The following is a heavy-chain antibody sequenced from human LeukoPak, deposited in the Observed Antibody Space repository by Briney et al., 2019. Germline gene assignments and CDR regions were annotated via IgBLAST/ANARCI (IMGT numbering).Heavy chain of an antibody. CDR3: ARGKSRLWRVDAFDI. CDR1: GFTFSSYS. D-gene: IGHD4/OR15-4a*01. Sequence: GGSLRLSCAASGFTFSSYSMNWVRQAPGKGLEWVSYISSSSSTIYYADSVKGRFTISRDNAKNSLYLQMNSLRAEDTAVYYCARGKSRLWRVDAFDIWGQGTMVTVSS. V-gene: IGHV3-48*04. CDR2: ISSSSSTI. J-gene: IGHJ3*02.